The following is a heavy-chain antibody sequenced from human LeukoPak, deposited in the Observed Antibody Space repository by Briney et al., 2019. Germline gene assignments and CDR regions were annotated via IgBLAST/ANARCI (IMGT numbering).Heavy chain of an antibody. CDR3: ARAHPNYYDSSGYRTLYYFDY. D-gene: IGHD3-22*01. CDR2: ISGSGGST. CDR1: GFTFSSYA. Sequence: GGSLRLSCAASGFTFSSYAMSWVRQAPGKGLEWVSAISGSGGSTYYADSVKGRFTISRDNSKNTLYLQMNSLRAEDTAVYYCARAHPNYYDSSGYRTLYYFDYWGQGTLVTVSS. V-gene: IGHV3-23*01. J-gene: IGHJ4*02.